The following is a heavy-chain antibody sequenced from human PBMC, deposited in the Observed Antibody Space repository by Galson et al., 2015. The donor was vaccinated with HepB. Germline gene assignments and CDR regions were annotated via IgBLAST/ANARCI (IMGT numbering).Heavy chain of an antibody. CDR2: INHSGST. CDR1: GGSFSGYY. J-gene: IGHJ4*02. Sequence: LSLTCAVYGGSFSGYYWSWIRQPPGKGLEWIGEINHSGSTNYNPSLKSRVTISVDTSKNQFSLKLSSVTAADTAVYYCARGIAATFDYWGQGTLVTVSS. V-gene: IGHV4-34*01. D-gene: IGHD6-13*01. CDR3: ARGIAATFDY.